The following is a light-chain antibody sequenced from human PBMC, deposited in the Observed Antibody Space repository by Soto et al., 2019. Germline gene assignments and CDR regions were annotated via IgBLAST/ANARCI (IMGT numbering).Light chain of an antibody. CDR2: DVT. V-gene: IGLV2-14*01. Sequence: QSVLTQPASVSGSPGQSIPISCTGNSREVEGYKYVSWYQQHPDKAPKLIIYDVTNRLSGISNRFSGSKSGNTASLTISGLQAEDEADYYCSSYTSSSSYVFGTGTKVTVL. CDR1: SREVEGYKY. J-gene: IGLJ1*01. CDR3: SSYTSSSSYV.